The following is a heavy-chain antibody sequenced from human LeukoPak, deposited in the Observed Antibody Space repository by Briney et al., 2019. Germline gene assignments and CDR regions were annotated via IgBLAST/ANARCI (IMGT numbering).Heavy chain of an antibody. J-gene: IGHJ6*02. D-gene: IGHD6-19*01. CDR3: AGCSSFYYYYGMDV. CDR1: GFTVSNNY. CDR2: IYSTGST. V-gene: IGHV3-53*01. Sequence: SGGSLRLSCAASGFTVSNNYMSWVRQTPGKGLEWVSGIYSTGSTYNADSVKGRFTISRDNSKNTLYLQMNSLRAEDTAVYYCAGCSSFYYYYGMDVWAKGPRSPSP.